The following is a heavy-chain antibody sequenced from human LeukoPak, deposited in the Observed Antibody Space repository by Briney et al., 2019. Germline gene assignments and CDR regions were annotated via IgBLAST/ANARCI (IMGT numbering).Heavy chain of an antibody. D-gene: IGHD5-18*01. CDR1: GGSISSYY. CDR2: IYYSGST. Sequence: SEPLSLTCTVSGGSISSYYWSWIRQPPGKGLEWIGYIYYSGSTNYNPSLKSRVTISVDTSKNQFSLKLSSVTAADTAVYYCARVARYSYGPGGFDPWGQGTLVTVSS. CDR3: ARVARYSYGPGGFDP. J-gene: IGHJ5*02. V-gene: IGHV4-59*01.